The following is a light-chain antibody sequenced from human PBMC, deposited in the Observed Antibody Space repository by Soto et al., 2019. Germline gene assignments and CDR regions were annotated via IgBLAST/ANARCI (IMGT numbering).Light chain of an antibody. Sequence: EFVLTQSPGTLSLSPGEGATLSCRASQSVSSSYLAWYQQKPGQAPRLLIYGASSRATGIPDRFSGSGSGTDFTLTISRLEPEDFAVYYCQQYGSSLGGTFGQGTKVEIK. V-gene: IGKV3-20*01. J-gene: IGKJ1*01. CDR1: QSVSSSY. CDR3: QQYGSSLGGT. CDR2: GAS.